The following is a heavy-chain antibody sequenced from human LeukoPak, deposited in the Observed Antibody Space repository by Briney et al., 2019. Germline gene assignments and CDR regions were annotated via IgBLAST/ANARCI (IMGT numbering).Heavy chain of an antibody. J-gene: IGHJ4*02. Sequence: GGSLRLSCAASGFTFSSYWMHWVRQAPGKGLVWVSRINSDGSSTSYADSVKGRFTISRDNAKNTPYLQMNSLRAEDTAVYYCARDSSEYSSSWYAGYWGQGTLVTVSS. D-gene: IGHD6-13*01. CDR3: ARDSSEYSSSWYAGY. CDR2: INSDGSST. V-gene: IGHV3-74*01. CDR1: GFTFSSYW.